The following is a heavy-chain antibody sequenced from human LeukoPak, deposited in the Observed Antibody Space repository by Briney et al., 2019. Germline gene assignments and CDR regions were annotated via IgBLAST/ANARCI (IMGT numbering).Heavy chain of an antibody. Sequence: GGSLRLSCAASGFTFSNYSMNWVRQAPGKGLERVSYISSRSRTIYYADSVKGRFTISRDNAKNSLYLQMNSLRAEDTAVYYCAELGITMIGGVWGKGTTVTISS. D-gene: IGHD3-10*02. CDR2: ISSRSRTI. CDR3: AELGITMIGGV. V-gene: IGHV3-48*01. J-gene: IGHJ6*04. CDR1: GFTFSNYS.